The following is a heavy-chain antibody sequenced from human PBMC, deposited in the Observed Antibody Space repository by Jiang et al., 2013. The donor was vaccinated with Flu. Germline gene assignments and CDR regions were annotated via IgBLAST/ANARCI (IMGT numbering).Heavy chain of an antibody. CDR1: GGSISSYY. J-gene: IGHJ2*01. CDR3: ARVLGDYLIWYFDL. Sequence: GPGLVKPSETLSLTCTVSGGSISSYYWSWIRQPPGKGLEWIGYIYYSGSTNYNPSLKSRVTISVDTSKNQFSLKLSSVTAADTAVYYCARVLGDYLIWYFDLWGRGTLVTVSS. CDR2: IYYSGST. D-gene: IGHD4-17*01. V-gene: IGHV4-59*13.